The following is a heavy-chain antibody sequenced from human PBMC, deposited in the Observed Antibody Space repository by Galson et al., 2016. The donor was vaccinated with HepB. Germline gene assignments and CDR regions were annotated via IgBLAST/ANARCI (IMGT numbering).Heavy chain of an antibody. CDR1: GFSFSNFG. V-gene: IGHV3-21*01. Sequence: SLRLSCAASGFSFSNFGMNWVRQAPGTGLEWVSSISSSSAHIFYTDSVKGRLTVSRDNAKNSLYLQLDSLRAEDSGVYYCARGFLQRTLDLWGQGTLISVSS. J-gene: IGHJ4*02. CDR2: ISSSSAHI. D-gene: IGHD2/OR15-2a*01. CDR3: ARGFLQRTLDL.